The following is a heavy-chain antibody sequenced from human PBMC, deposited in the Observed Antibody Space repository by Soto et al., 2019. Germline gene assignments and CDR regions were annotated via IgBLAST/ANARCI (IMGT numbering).Heavy chain of an antibody. CDR2: INHSGST. CDR3: ARGPPLRYFDWLSRPFNWFDP. J-gene: IGHJ5*02. Sequence: SSETLSLTCAVYGGSFSGYYWSWIRQPPGKGLEWIGEINHSGSTNYNPSLKSRVTISVDTSKNQFSLKLSSVTAADTAVYYCARGPPLRYFDWLSRPFNWFDPWGQGTLVTVSS. CDR1: GGSFSGYY. D-gene: IGHD3-9*01. V-gene: IGHV4-34*01.